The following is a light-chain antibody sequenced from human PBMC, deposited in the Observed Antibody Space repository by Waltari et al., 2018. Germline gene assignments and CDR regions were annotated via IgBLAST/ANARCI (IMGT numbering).Light chain of an antibody. Sequence: DIMLTQSPRTLSLSPGERATLSCRASQNINKYLAWYQHKPGQAPRLLIYDASSRATGIPDRFSGSGSGTDFSITISRLEPEDFAVYYCQKYGSLPATFGQGTKVEIK. CDR1: QNINKY. J-gene: IGKJ1*01. V-gene: IGKV3-20*01. CDR2: DAS. CDR3: QKYGSLPAT.